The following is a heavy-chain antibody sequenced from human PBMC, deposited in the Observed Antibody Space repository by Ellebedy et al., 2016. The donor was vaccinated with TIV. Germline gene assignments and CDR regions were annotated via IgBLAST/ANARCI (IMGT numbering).Heavy chain of an antibody. D-gene: IGHD3-9*01. CDR1: GFKYRRSA. V-gene: IGHV3-23*01. CDR3: AKLERHFEQDLGSRGRYYYYIDV. CDR2: ISGNGGST. Sequence: GESLKISXAASGFKYRRSAVSWVRQAPGKGLEWVSTISGNGGSTFYADSVQGRFTISRDNSQNTLYLQMNSLTIEDTAIYYCAKLERHFEQDLGSRGRYYYYIDVWGKGTTVTVSS. J-gene: IGHJ6*03.